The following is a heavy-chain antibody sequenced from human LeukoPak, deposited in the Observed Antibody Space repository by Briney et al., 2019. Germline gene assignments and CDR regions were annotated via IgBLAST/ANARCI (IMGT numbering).Heavy chain of an antibody. CDR2: IYYSGST. CDR3: ASAYYYDSSGYQLDY. CDR1: GGSISSYY. J-gene: IGHJ4*02. Sequence: PSETLSLTCTVSGGSISSYYWSWIRQPPGKGLEWIGYIYYSGSTNYNPSLKSRVTISVDTSKNQFSLKLSSVIAADTAVYYCASAYYYDSSGYQLDYWGQGTLVTVSS. D-gene: IGHD3-22*01. V-gene: IGHV4-59*01.